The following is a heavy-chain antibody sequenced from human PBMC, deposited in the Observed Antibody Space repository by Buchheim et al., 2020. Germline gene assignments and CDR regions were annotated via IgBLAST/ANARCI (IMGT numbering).Heavy chain of an antibody. Sequence: EVQLVESGGGLVQPGGSLRLSCAASGFTVSSNYMSWVRQAPGKGLEWVSVIYSGGSTYYADSVKGRFTISSDNSKNTLYLQMNRLRAEDTAVYYCAREEDYYESSGQPLGGQGTL. CDR2: IYSGGST. D-gene: IGHD3-22*01. J-gene: IGHJ4*02. V-gene: IGHV3-66*01. CDR3: AREEDYYESSGQPL. CDR1: GFTVSSNY.